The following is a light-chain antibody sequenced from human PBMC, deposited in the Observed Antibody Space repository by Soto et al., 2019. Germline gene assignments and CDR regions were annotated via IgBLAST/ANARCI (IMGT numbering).Light chain of an antibody. CDR1: RSVGNN. CDR2: GAS. Sequence: TQYPATLSVSRGERATLSCTTSRSVGNNLAWYQQRPGQAPRLLMYGASNMATGTPPRFSGSGSGTKFTLTISILQPEAFAVYYCNPQNNWPVLTFGGGNKVEIK. CDR3: NPQNNWPVLT. J-gene: IGKJ4*01. V-gene: IGKV3-15*01.